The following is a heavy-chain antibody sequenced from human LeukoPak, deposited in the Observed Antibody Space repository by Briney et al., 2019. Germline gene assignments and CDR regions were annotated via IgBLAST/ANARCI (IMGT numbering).Heavy chain of an antibody. V-gene: IGHV4-30-2*01. CDR1: GGSISSGGYS. CDR3: ARVAYCGGDCYSWENAFVI. Sequence: PSQTLSLTCAVSGGSISSGGYSWSWIRQPPGKGLEWIGYIYHSGSTYYNPSLKSRVTISVDRSKNQFSLKLSSVTAADTAVYYCARVAYCGGDCYSWENAFVIWGQGTMVTVSS. J-gene: IGHJ3*02. CDR2: IYHSGST. D-gene: IGHD2-21*02.